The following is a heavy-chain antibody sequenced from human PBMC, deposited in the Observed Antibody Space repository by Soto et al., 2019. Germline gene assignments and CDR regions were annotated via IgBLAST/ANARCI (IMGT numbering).Heavy chain of an antibody. D-gene: IGHD6-13*01. J-gene: IGHJ6*02. CDR1: GFTFTSSA. CDR3: AADRKPGIAAAGLYYYYYGMDV. CDR2: IVVGSGNT. V-gene: IGHV1-58*01. Sequence: MKLVQSGPEVKKPGTSVKVSCKASGFTFTSSAVQWVRQARGQRLEWIGWIVVGSGNTNYAQKFQERVTITRDMSTSTAYMELSSLGSEDTAVYYCAADRKPGIAAAGLYYYYYGMDVWGQGTTVTVSS.